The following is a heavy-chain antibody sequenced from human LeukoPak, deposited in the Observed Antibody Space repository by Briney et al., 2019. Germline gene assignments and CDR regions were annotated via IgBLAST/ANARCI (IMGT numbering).Heavy chain of an antibody. V-gene: IGHV3-30*04. CDR1: GFTLSKFA. J-gene: IGHJ4*02. D-gene: IGHD1-1*01. CDR3: ARAPGYGAAYYFDY. Sequence: GGSLRLSCAAAGFTLSKFAMHWVRQAPGKGLEWVAVVSYDGSYKYYADSVKGRFTISRDNSKNTLYLQMNSLRAEDTAVYYCARAPGYGAAYYFDYWGQGTLVTVSS. CDR2: VSYDGSYK.